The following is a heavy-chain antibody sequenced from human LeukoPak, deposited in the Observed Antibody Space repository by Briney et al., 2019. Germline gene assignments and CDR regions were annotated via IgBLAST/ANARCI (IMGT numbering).Heavy chain of an antibody. D-gene: IGHD2-15*01. CDR1: GFTFSHYW. CDR2: IKKTGSET. V-gene: IGHV3-7*01. J-gene: IGHJ4*02. Sequence: GGSLRLSCAASGFTFSHYWMSWVRQAPGKGLEWVAYIKKTGSETYYVDSVKGRFTITRDNTRNSLFLQMYNLRVEDTAVYFCAREDGYCSGGDCYSYFDSWGQGTLVTVSS. CDR3: AREDGYCSGGDCYSYFDS.